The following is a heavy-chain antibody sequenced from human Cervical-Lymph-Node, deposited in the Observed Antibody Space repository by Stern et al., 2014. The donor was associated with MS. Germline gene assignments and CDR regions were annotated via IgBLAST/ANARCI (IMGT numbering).Heavy chain of an antibody. V-gene: IGHV3-21*01. CDR3: ARGYAHLDV. CDR1: GFTFSNAH. Sequence: EVHLVESGGGLAKPGGSLRLSCAASGFTFSNAHMNWVRQAPGMGLQWVSSISTGGNYIFYADSLKGRFTISRDNAKGSVDLQMNSLRVEDTAVYYCARGYAHLDVWGQGTTVTVSS. D-gene: IGHD5-12*01. CDR2: ISTGGNYI. J-gene: IGHJ6*02.